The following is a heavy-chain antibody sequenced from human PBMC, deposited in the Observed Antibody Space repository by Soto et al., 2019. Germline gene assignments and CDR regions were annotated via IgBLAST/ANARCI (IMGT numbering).Heavy chain of an antibody. CDR3: ASSGNNYYGLNV. J-gene: IGHJ6*02. CDR1: GDSISSHY. V-gene: IGHV4-59*11. CDR2: VFYTGST. Sequence: PSETLSLTCTISGDSISSHYWNWIRQAPGKGLEWVGYVFYTGSTTYNPSLKSRLTMSVDTSKNHISLRLAAVTAEDTAVYYCASSGNNYYGLNVWGQGTTVTVSS.